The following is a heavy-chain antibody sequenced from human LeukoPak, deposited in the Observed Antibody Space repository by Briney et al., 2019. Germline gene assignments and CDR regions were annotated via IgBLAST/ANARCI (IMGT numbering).Heavy chain of an antibody. Sequence: SETLSLTCTVSGGSISSYYWGWIRQPPGKGLEWIGYIYYSGSTNYNPSLKSRVTISVDTSKNQFSLKLSSVTAADTAVYYCARAPPSAMVTAYFDYWGQGTLVTVSS. CDR3: ARAPPSAMVTAYFDY. CDR1: GGSISSYY. V-gene: IGHV4-59*01. J-gene: IGHJ4*02. CDR2: IYYSGST. D-gene: IGHD5-18*01.